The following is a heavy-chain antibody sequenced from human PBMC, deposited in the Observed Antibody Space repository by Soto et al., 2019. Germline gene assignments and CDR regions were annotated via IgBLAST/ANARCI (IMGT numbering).Heavy chain of an antibody. CDR3: ARQGIGELLFYGTGDYGMDV. J-gene: IGHJ6*02. CDR1: GGSISSYC. Sequence: SETLSLTCTVSGGSISSYCWSWIRQPPGKGLEWIGYIYYSGSTNYNPSLKSRVTISVDTSKNQFSLKLSSVTAADTAVYYCARQGIGELLFYGTGDYGMDVWGQGTTVT. D-gene: IGHD3-10*01. CDR2: IYYSGST. V-gene: IGHV4-59*08.